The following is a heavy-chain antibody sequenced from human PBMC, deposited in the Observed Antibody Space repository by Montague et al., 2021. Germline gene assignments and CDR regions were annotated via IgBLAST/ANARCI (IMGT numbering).Heavy chain of an antibody. CDR1: GGSIRSYY. CDR3: ARALAARWWFDP. Sequence: SETLSLTCTISGGSIRSYYWNWVRQPPGKGLEWIGYIYYSGSTNYNPSPKSRVNISLDMSNYQFSLNLRSVTSADTAVYYCARALAARWWFDPWGQGTLVTVSS. J-gene: IGHJ5*02. CDR2: IYYSGST. V-gene: IGHV4-59*01. D-gene: IGHD6-6*01.